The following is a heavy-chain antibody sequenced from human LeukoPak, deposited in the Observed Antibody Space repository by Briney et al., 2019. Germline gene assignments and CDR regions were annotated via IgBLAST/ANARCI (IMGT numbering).Heavy chain of an antibody. CDR3: ARGGLSGWELYNY. J-gene: IGHJ4*02. CDR2: INPSGGST. D-gene: IGHD1-26*01. Sequence: ASVKVSCKASGYTFTSYSMHWVRQAPGQGLQWMGIINPSGGSTNYAQNFQGRVTMTRDMSTSTVYMELSSLTSEDTAVYYCARGGLSGWELYNYWGQGTLVTVSS. V-gene: IGHV1-46*01. CDR1: GYTFTSYS.